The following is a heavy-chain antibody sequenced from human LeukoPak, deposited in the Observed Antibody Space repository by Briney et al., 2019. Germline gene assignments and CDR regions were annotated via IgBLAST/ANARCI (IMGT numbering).Heavy chain of an antibody. J-gene: IGHJ3*02. CDR1: GFTVSSNY. CDR2: IYRGGST. V-gene: IGHV3-53*01. CDR3: ARGGSYLSAFDI. Sequence: GGSLRLSFAASGFTVSSNYMCWVRQAPAKGLEGVSIIYRGGSTFYADSVKGRFTISRDNYKNTLYLQMNSLRAEDTAVYYCARGGSYLSAFDIWGQGTMVTVPS. D-gene: IGHD1-26*01.